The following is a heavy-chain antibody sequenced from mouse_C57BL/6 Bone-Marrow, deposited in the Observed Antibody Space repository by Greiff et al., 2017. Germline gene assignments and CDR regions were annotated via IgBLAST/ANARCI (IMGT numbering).Heavy chain of an antibody. D-gene: IGHD3-3*01. Sequence: EVMLVESGGGLVKPGGSLKLSCAASGFTFSDYGMHWVRQAPEKGLEWVAYISSGSGTTYYADTVKGRFTISRDNAKNTLFLQMTSLRSEGSAMYYCARCGTLDYWGQGTTRTVSS. CDR1: GFTFSDYG. V-gene: IGHV5-17*01. CDR3: ARCGTLDY. J-gene: IGHJ2*01. CDR2: ISSGSGTT.